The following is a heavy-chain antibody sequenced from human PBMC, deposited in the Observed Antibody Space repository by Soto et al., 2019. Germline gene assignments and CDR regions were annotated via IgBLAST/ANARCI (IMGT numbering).Heavy chain of an antibody. V-gene: IGHV3-23*01. CDR1: GFTFSSYA. D-gene: IGHD3-22*01. CDR2: ISGSGGST. J-gene: IGHJ4*02. Sequence: GGSLRLSCAASGFTFSSYAMICVRQATGKGLEWVSAISGSGGSTYYADSVKGRFTISRNNSKNTLYLQMNSLRAEDTAVYYCVNYDSTGYYPVFDYWGQGTLVTVSS. CDR3: VNYDSTGYYPVFDY.